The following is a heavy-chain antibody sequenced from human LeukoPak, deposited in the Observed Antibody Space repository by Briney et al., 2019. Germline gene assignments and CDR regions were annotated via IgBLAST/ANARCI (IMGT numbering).Heavy chain of an antibody. D-gene: IGHD6-13*01. V-gene: IGHV3-48*01. J-gene: IGHJ4*02. CDR2: ISSSSTTI. Sequence: GGSLRLSCAASGFTFSSFEMSWVRQAPGKGLEWVSYISSSSTTIYYADSVKGRFTISRDNAKNSLYLQMNSLRAEDTAVYYCARERIAAAGSFDYWGQGTLVTVSS. CDR1: GFTFSSFE. CDR3: ARERIAAAGSFDY.